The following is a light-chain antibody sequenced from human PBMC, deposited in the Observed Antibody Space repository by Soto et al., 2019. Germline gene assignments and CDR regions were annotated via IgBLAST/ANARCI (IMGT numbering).Light chain of an antibody. V-gene: IGKV3-20*01. CDR1: QSVRYSY. J-gene: IGKJ1*01. Sequence: EIVLTQSPGTLSLSPGEGSTLSCLASQSVRYSYLAWYQQKPGQAPRLLIYGVSTRATGITDRFSGSGSGTDFTLTISRLDPEDFAVYYCQPYGTSPRAFGQGTKVDIK. CDR3: QPYGTSPRA. CDR2: GVS.